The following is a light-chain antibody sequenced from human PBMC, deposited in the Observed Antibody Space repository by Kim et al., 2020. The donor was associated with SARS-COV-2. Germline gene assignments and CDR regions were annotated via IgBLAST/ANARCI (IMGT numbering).Light chain of an antibody. CDR2: QDS. CDR3: QAWDSSTAV. Sequence: VSPGQTACITCSGDKLGDKYACWYQQKPGQSPVLVIYQDSKRPAGIPERFSGSNSGNTATLTISGTQAMDEADYYCQAWDSSTAVFGGGTQLTVL. J-gene: IGLJ3*02. V-gene: IGLV3-1*01. CDR1: KLGDKY.